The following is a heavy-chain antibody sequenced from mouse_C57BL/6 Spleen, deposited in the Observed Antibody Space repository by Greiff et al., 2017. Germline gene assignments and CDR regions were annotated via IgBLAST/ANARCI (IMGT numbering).Heavy chain of an antibody. Sequence: VQLQQSGPELVKPGASVKISCKASGYAFSSSWMNWVKQRPGKGLEWIGRIYPGDGDTNYNGKFEGKATLTADKSSSTAYMQLSSLTSEDSAVYYCARHGLYYDLDDRGLGSTVTVSS. CDR1: GYAFSSSW. V-gene: IGHV1-82*01. D-gene: IGHD1-1*02. CDR2: IYPGDGDT. CDR3: ARHGLYYDLDD. J-gene: IGHJ4*01.